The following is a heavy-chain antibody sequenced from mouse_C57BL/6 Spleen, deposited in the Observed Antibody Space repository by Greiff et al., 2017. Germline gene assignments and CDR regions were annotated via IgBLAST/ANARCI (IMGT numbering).Heavy chain of an antibody. J-gene: IGHJ4*01. CDR1: GFNIKDYY. CDR2: IDPEDGDT. V-gene: IGHV14-1*01. CDR3: TRGYYGSSYKEGAMDY. D-gene: IGHD1-1*01. Sequence: EVKLVESGAELVRPGASVKLSCTASGFNIKDYYMHWVKQRPEQGLEWIGRIDPEDGDTEYAPKFQGKATMTADTSSNTAYLQLSSLTSEDTAVYYCTRGYYGSSYKEGAMDYWGQGTSVTVSS.